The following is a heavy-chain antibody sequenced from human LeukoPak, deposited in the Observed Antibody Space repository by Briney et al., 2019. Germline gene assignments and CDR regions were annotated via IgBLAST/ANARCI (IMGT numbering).Heavy chain of an antibody. CDR3: TKVEPGAPYYFDY. J-gene: IGHJ4*02. Sequence: GGYLRLSCAASGFTFSTYAMSWARQAPGKGLEWVSAISGGGGTIYYADSVRGRFTVSRDNSENTLYLQMNGLRAEDTAVYYCTKVEPGAPYYFDYWGQGTLVTVSS. D-gene: IGHD2-2*01. V-gene: IGHV3-23*01. CDR1: GFTFSTYA. CDR2: ISGGGGTI.